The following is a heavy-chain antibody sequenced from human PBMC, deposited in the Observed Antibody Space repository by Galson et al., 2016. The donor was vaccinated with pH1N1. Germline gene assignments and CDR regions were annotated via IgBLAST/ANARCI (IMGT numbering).Heavy chain of an antibody. J-gene: IGHJ4*02. Sequence: SLRLSCAASGFTFSNYWMHWVRQVPGKGLEWVANIKEDGSETYYVDSVRGRFTISRDNAKNSLYLQMNSLRDEDTAVYYCARAIGSRSADWGQGTLVTVSS. V-gene: IGHV3-7*01. CDR2: IKEDGSET. CDR1: GFTFSNYW. D-gene: IGHD3-16*02. CDR3: ARAIGSRSAD.